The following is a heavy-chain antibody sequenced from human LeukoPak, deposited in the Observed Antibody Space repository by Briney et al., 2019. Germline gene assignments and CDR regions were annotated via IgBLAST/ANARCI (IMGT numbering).Heavy chain of an antibody. CDR3: ARGRSITILRGVAISDGFDI. CDR1: GFTFRNYA. Sequence: GGSLRLSCAASGFTFRNYAMSWVRQAPGKGLEWVSSITTSSDYIYYAGSLKGRFTISRDNAKNSLYLHMNSLRPDDTAVYYCARGRSITILRGVAISDGFDIWGQGTKVTVS. V-gene: IGHV3-21*06. CDR2: ITTSSDYI. J-gene: IGHJ3*02. D-gene: IGHD3-10*01.